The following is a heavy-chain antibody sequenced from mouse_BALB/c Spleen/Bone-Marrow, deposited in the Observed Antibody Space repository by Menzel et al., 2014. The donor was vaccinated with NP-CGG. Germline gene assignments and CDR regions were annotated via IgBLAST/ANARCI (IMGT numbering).Heavy chain of an antibody. J-gene: IGHJ2*01. CDR2: IYPGDGST. CDR1: GYTFTSYY. Sequence: VQLQQSGPELVKPGASVKMSCKASGYTFTSYYIHWVKQRPGQGLEWIGWIYPGDGSTKYNEKFKGKTTLTADKSSSTAYMWLSSLTSEDSAIYFCARGELPYYFDYWGQGTTLTVSS. CDR3: ARGELPYYFDY. V-gene: IGHV1S56*01.